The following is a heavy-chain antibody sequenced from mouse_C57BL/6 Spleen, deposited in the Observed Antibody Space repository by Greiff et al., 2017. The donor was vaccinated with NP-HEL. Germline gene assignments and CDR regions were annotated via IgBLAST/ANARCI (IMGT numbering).Heavy chain of an antibody. CDR1: GYTFTSYW. Sequence: QVQLQQPGAELVRPGSSVKLSCKASGYTFTSYWMHWVKQRPIQGLEWIGNIDPSDSETHYNQKFKDKATLTVDKSSSTAYMQLSSLTSEDSAVYYCARPLDSSGLYYAMDYWGQGTSVTVS. V-gene: IGHV1-52*01. D-gene: IGHD3-2*02. CDR3: ARPLDSSGLYYAMDY. J-gene: IGHJ4*01. CDR2: IDPSDSET.